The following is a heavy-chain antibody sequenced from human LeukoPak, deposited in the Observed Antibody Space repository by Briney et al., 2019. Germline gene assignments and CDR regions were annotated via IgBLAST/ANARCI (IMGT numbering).Heavy chain of an antibody. D-gene: IGHD1-1*01. V-gene: IGHV3-74*01. Sequence: VGSLRLSCAASAFTFSSYWMHWVRQAPGKGLVWVSRINSDGSSTSYADSAKGRFTISRDNAKTPLYPQMNSLRAEDTAVYYWASVVRQPLAFCGQGTLVTVSS. CDR2: INSDGSST. CDR3: ASVVRQPLAF. J-gene: IGHJ4*02. CDR1: AFTFSSYW.